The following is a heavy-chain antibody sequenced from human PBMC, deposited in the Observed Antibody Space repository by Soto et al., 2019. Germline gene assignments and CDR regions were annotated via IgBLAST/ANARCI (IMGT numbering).Heavy chain of an antibody. CDR2: IWYDGSNK. J-gene: IGHJ6*02. Sequence: GGSLRLSCAASGFTFSSYGMHWVRQAPGKGLEWVAVIWYDGSNKYYADSVKGRFTISRDNSKNTLYLQMNSLRAEDTAVYYCARNLGYSGYGPLPRYYYYGMDVWGQGTTVTVSS. D-gene: IGHD5-12*01. CDR1: GFTFSSYG. CDR3: ARNLGYSGYGPLPRYYYYGMDV. V-gene: IGHV3-33*01.